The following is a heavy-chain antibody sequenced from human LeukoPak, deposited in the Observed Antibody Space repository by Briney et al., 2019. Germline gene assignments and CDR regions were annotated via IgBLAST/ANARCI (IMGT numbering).Heavy chain of an antibody. CDR1: GFTVSSNY. CDR3: ARVFGCSSTSCYTGGFFDL. CDR2: IYSGGST. V-gene: IGHV3-66*02. Sequence: GGSLRLSCAASGFTVSSNYMSWVRQAPGKGLEWVSVIYSGGSTYYADSVKGRFTISRDNSKNTLYLQMNSLRAEDTAVYYCARVFGCSSTSCYTGGFFDLWGQGTLVTVS. D-gene: IGHD2-2*02. J-gene: IGHJ4*02.